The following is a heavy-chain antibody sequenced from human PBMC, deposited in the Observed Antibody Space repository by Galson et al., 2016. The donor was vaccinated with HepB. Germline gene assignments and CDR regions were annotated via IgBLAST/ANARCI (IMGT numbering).Heavy chain of an antibody. D-gene: IGHD3-22*01. Sequence: SLRLSCAASGFTFSDYTMNWVRQAPGKGLEWVSTINNNGGSRSCAGSVKGRCTISRDNSKNTLSLQMNSLRVEDTAIYYCVKSSGPAYYHYYMDVWGKGTTVTVSS. CDR2: INNNGGSR. V-gene: IGHV3-23*01. J-gene: IGHJ6*03. CDR3: VKSSGPAYYHYYMDV. CDR1: GFTFSDYT.